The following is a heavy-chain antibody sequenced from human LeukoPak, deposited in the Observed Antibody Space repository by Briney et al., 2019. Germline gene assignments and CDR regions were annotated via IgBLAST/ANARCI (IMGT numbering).Heavy chain of an antibody. CDR2: MNPNSGNT. CDR1: GYTFTSYD. D-gene: IGHD6-13*01. CDR3: ARSLESSWYRYYYYYYGMDV. Sequence: ASVKVSCKASGYTFTSYDISWVRQATGQGLEWMGWMNPNSGNTGYAQKFQGRVTMTRNTSISTAYMELSSLRSEDTAVYYCARSLESSWYRYYYYYYGMDVWGQGTTVTVSS. J-gene: IGHJ6*02. V-gene: IGHV1-8*01.